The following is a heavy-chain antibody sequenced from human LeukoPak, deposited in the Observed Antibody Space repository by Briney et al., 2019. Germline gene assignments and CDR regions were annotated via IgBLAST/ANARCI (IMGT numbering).Heavy chain of an antibody. CDR1: GYSFTNFW. D-gene: IGHD1-26*01. CDR3: ARFRGGGYDY. Sequence: GESLKISCKGSGYSFTNFWIGWVRQMPGKGLEWMGMIYPGDSYSRYSPSFQGQVTLSADRSITTAYLQWSSLKASDTAMYYCARFRGGGYDYWGKETLVTVYS. J-gene: IGHJ4*02. CDR2: IYPGDSYS. V-gene: IGHV5-51*01.